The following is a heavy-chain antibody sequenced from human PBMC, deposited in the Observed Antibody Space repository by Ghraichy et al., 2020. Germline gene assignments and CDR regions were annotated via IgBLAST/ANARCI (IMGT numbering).Heavy chain of an antibody. CDR2: TYYRSKWNN. J-gene: IGHJ4*02. Sequence: SQTLSLTCAISGDSVSSDSAWNWIRQSPSRGLEWLGRTYYRSKWNNDYELSVKSRMIITTDTSKNQFSLQLNSVTPEDTAVYYCARDRGRGGFIDYWGQGTLVTVSS. CDR1: GDSVSSDSA. V-gene: IGHV6-1*01. D-gene: IGHD3-10*01. CDR3: ARDRGRGGFIDY.